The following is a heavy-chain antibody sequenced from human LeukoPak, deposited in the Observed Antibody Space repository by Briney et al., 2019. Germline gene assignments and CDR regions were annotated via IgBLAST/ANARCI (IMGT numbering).Heavy chain of an antibody. Sequence: SETLSLTCAVYGGSFSGYYWSWIRQPPGKGLEWIGEINHSGSTNYNPSLKSRVTISVDTSKNQFSLKLSSVTAADTAVYYCASSGAGNWFDHWGQGTLVTVSS. V-gene: IGHV4-34*01. CDR3: ASSGAGNWFDH. CDR2: INHSGST. D-gene: IGHD3-10*01. CDR1: GGSFSGYY. J-gene: IGHJ5*02.